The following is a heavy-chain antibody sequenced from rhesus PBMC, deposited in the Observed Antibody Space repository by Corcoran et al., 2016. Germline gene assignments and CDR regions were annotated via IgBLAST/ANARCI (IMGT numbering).Heavy chain of an antibody. CDR2: ISADGSKI. V-gene: IGHV3-54*02. CDR3: TRFDY. CDR1: GFIFRIYG. J-gene: IGHJ4*01. Sequence: EVQLVESGGGLVQPGGSLRLSCAASGFIFRIYGMHWVRQAPGEGQEAVRCISADGSKIYYTDAVKDRFTISKDNSKNILYLQMNNLKLEDTALYYCTRFDYWGQGVLVTVSS.